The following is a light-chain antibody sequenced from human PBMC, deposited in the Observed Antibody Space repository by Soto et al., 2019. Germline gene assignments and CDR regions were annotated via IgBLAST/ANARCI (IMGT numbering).Light chain of an antibody. CDR1: SSDVGGYNY. CDR3: SSYTSTSNYV. CDR2: DVS. Sequence: QCVLSQPASVSGSPGQSITISRTGTSSDVGGYNYVSWYQQHPGKAPKLMIYDVSNRPSGVSNRFSGSKSGNTASLTISGLQAEDEADYYCSSYTSTSNYVFGTGTKVTVL. V-gene: IGLV2-14*01. J-gene: IGLJ1*01.